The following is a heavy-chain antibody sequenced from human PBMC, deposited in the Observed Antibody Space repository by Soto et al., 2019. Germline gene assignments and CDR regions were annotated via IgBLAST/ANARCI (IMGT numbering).Heavy chain of an antibody. CDR1: GYSFTSYW. J-gene: IGHJ4*02. D-gene: IGHD6-13*01. CDR3: ARHEAGGEAAAGYFDY. V-gene: IGHV5-51*01. CDR2: IYPGDSDT. Sequence: GESLKISCKGSGYSFTSYWIGWVRQMPGKGLEWMGIIYPGDSDTRYSPSFQGQVTISADKSISTAYLQWSSLKASDTAMYYCARHEAGGEAAAGYFDYWGQGTLVTVSS.